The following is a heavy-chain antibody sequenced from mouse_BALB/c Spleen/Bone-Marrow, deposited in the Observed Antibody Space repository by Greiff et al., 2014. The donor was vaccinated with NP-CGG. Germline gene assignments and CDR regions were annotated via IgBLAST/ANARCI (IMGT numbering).Heavy chain of an antibody. CDR2: IDAANGNS. J-gene: IGHJ4*01. D-gene: IGHD1-1*02. CDR1: GFNIKDTY. V-gene: IGHV14-3*02. Sequence: EVQLQQSGAELVKPGASVKLTCTGSGFNIKDTYMHWVKQRPEQGLEWIGRIDAANGNSKYDPKLQGKATITADTSSNTGYLQLITLTSEDTAVYYCARYGYWGQGTSVTVSA. CDR3: ARYGY.